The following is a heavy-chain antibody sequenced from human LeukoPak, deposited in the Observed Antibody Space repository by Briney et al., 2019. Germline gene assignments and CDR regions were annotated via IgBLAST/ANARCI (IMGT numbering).Heavy chain of an antibody. CDR2: ISYHGST. CDR1: GFTFSSFA. V-gene: IGHV3-30*04. J-gene: IGHJ4*02. D-gene: IGHD3-22*01. Sequence: PGGSLRLSCAASGFTFSSFAMHWVRQAPGGGLEWEASISYHGSTHYADSVKGRLTISRDNSQNTLYLQMNSLRAEDTAVYYCAKETGYYDSNGYYSYWGQGTLVTVSS. CDR3: AKETGYYDSNGYYSY.